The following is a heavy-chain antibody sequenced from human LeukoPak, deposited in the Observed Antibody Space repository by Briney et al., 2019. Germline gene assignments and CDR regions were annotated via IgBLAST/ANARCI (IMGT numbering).Heavy chain of an antibody. J-gene: IGHJ4*02. D-gene: IGHD1-26*01. CDR2: ISSSSSYI. Sequence: GGSLRLSCAASGFTFSSYSMNWVCQAPGKGLEWVSSISSSSSYIYYADSVKGRFTISRDNAKNSLYLQMNSLRAEDTAVYYCARETYSGSSQPMGYWGQGTLVTVSS. CDR1: GFTFSSYS. V-gene: IGHV3-21*01. CDR3: ARETYSGSSQPMGY.